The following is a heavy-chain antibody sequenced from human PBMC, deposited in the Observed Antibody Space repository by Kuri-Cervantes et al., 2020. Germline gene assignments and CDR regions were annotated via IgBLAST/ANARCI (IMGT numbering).Heavy chain of an antibody. CDR2: IWYDGSNK. J-gene: IGHJ5*02. CDR1: GFTVSSNY. D-gene: IGHD1-26*01. Sequence: GESLEISFAASGFTVSSNYMSWVRQGPGKGLEWVAVIWYDGSNKYYADSVKGRFTISRDNSKNTLYLQMNSLRAEDTAVYYCARDSSKWELVADWFDPWGQGTLVTVSS. CDR3: ARDSSKWELVADWFDP. V-gene: IGHV3-33*08.